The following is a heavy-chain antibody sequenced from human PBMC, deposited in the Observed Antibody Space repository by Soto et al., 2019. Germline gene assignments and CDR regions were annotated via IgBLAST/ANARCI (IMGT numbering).Heavy chain of an antibody. J-gene: IGHJ5*02. CDR1: GSSYINYA. CDR2: IAGSGSSI. V-gene: IGHV3-23*01. Sequence: CLRLPNGAAGSSYINYAIIRFRQASGKRKQWVSGIAGSGSSIRYTASVKGRFTISRDNSKNTVYLQIDYWGAEDTAMYFCSKGGVYGDGQCLVSASGQGTPVTVSS. CDR3: SKGGVYGDGQCLVSA. D-gene: IGHD7-27*01.